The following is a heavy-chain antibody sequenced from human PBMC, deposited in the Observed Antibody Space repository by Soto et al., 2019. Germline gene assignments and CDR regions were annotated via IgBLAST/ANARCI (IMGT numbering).Heavy chain of an antibody. CDR1: GFSLSTSGVG. CDR3: VNTRKGSGGSCYS. Sequence: QITLKESGPTLVKPTQTLTLTCTFSGFSLSTSGVGVGWIRQPPLKALEWLAFIYWDDNNSYRPSLQTRLTVTKDSSKHHVVLTLTNMDPVDTATYYCVNTRKGSGGSCYSWGQGTLVTVFS. CDR2: IYWDDNN. D-gene: IGHD2-15*01. J-gene: IGHJ4*02. V-gene: IGHV2-5*02.